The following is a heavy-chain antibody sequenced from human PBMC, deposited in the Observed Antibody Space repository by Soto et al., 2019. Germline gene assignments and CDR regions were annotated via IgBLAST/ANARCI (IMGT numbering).Heavy chain of an antibody. CDR3: ARDSGTSRGLILTGFDP. CDR2: ISSSSSTI. CDR1: GFTFSSYS. Sequence: EVQLVESGGGLVQPGGSLRLSCAASGFTFSSYSMNWVRQAPGKGLEWVSYISSSSSTIYYADSVKGRFTISRDNAKNSLYLQMNSLRAEDTAVYYCARDSGTSRGLILTGFDPWGQGTLVTVSS. J-gene: IGHJ5*02. V-gene: IGHV3-48*01. D-gene: IGHD3-10*01.